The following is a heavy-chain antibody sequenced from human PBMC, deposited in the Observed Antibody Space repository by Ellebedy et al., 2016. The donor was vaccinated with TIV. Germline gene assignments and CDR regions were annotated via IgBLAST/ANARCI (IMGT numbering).Heavy chain of an antibody. CDR3: ARDQVWFGESIVEIYYYYYYGMDV. V-gene: IGHV4-34*01. D-gene: IGHD3-10*01. J-gene: IGHJ6*02. CDR1: GGSFSGYY. Sequence: SETLSLTCAVYGGSFSGYYWSWIRQPPGKGLEWIGEINHSGSTNYNPSLKSRVTISVDTSKNQFSLQLNSVTPEDTAVYYCARDQVWFGESIVEIYYYYYYGMDVWGQGTTVTVSS. CDR2: INHSGST.